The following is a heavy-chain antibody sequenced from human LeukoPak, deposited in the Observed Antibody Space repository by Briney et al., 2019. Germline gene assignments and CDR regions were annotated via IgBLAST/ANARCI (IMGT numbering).Heavy chain of an antibody. D-gene: IGHD3-10*01. CDR2: ISWDGGST. V-gene: IGHV3-43*01. CDR1: GFTFDDYT. Sequence: GGSLRLSCAASGFTFDDYTMHWVRQAPGKGLEWVSLISWDGGSTYYADSVKGRFTISRDNSKNTLYLQMNSLRAEDTAVYYCANAKGGGSETDYWGQGTLVTVSS. J-gene: IGHJ4*02. CDR3: ANAKGGGSETDY.